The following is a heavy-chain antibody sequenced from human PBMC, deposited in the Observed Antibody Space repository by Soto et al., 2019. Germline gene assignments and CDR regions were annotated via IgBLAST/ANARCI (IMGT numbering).Heavy chain of an antibody. CDR1: GYTFTSYG. V-gene: IGHV1-18*01. Sequence: ASVKVSCKASGYTFTSYGISWVRQAPGQGLEWMGWISAYNGNTNYAQKLQGRVTMTTDTSTSTAYMELRSLRSDDTAVYYCARDEGYCSSTSCYPDYWGQGTLVTVSS. CDR3: ARDEGYCSSTSCYPDY. CDR2: ISAYNGNT. J-gene: IGHJ4*02. D-gene: IGHD2-2*01.